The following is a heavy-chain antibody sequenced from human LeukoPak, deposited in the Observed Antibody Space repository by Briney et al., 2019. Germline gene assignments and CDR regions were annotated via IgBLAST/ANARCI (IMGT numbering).Heavy chain of an antibody. J-gene: IGHJ6*03. Sequence: ASVKVSCKASGYTFTSYDINWVRQATGQGLEWMGWMNPNSGNTGYAQKFQGRVTITRNTSISTAYMELSSLRSEDTAVYYCARASRVYCSGGSCPDRAYYYYYMDVWGKGTTVTVSS. V-gene: IGHV1-8*03. CDR2: MNPNSGNT. D-gene: IGHD2-15*01. CDR1: GYTFTSYD. CDR3: ARASRVYCSGGSCPDRAYYYYYMDV.